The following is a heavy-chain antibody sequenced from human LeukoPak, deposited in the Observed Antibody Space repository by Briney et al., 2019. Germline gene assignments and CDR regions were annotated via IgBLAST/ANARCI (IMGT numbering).Heavy chain of an antibody. Sequence: SVKVSCKASGGTFNNYAISWVRQAPGQGLEWMGGIIPLSGTANYAQKFQGRVTITTDESTSTDYMELSNLRSDDTAVYYCASRTADYGSGSHYGYWGQGTLVAVSS. CDR1: GGTFNNYA. CDR2: IIPLSGTA. J-gene: IGHJ4*02. V-gene: IGHV1-69*05. CDR3: ASRTADYGSGSHYGY. D-gene: IGHD3-10*01.